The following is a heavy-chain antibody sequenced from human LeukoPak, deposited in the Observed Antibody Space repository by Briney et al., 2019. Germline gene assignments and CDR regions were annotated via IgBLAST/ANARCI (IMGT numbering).Heavy chain of an antibody. CDR2: IYTSGST. CDR1: GGSISSGSYY. V-gene: IGHV4-61*02. CDR3: AGYSYGYVVDY. D-gene: IGHD5-18*01. Sequence: SQTLSLTCTVSGGSISSGSYYWSWIRQPAGEGLEWIGRIYTSGSTNYNPSLKSRVTISVDTSKNQFSLKLSSVTAADTAVYYCAGYSYGYVVDYWGQGTLVTVSS. J-gene: IGHJ4*02.